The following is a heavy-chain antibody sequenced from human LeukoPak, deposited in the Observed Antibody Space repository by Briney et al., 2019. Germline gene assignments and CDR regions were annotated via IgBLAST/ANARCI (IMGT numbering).Heavy chain of an antibody. J-gene: IGHJ4*02. V-gene: IGHV5-51*01. Sequence: GGSLQISCKGSGSNFSSYWIGWVRQMPGKGLEWMGIIYPGDSDTRYSPSFQGQVTISADKSISTAYLQWSSLKASDTAMYYCARHGGYGGNQKAHFDYWGQGTLVTVSS. CDR2: IYPGDSDT. D-gene: IGHD4-23*01. CDR1: GSNFSSYW. CDR3: ARHGGYGGNQKAHFDY.